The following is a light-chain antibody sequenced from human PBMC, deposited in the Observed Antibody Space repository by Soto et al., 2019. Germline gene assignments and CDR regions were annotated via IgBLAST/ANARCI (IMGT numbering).Light chain of an antibody. Sequence: DTQMTQSPSTLSASVGDRVTITCRASQSISSRLAWYQQKPGKAPKXXIYRASSLESGVPSRFSGSESGTEFTLTISSLQPDDFATYYCQQYNSYSWTFGQGTKVDIK. V-gene: IGKV1-5*03. CDR3: QQYNSYSWT. CDR2: RAS. CDR1: QSISSR. J-gene: IGKJ1*01.